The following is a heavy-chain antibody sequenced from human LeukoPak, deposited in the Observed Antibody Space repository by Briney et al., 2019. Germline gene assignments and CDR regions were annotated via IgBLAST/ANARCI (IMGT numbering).Heavy chain of an antibody. CDR3: AKALYYYYMDV. CDR1: GFTFSSYG. J-gene: IGHJ6*03. CDR2: IWYDGSNK. V-gene: IGHV3-33*06. Sequence: GGSLRLSCAASGFTFSSYGMHWVRQAPGKGLEWVAVIWYDGSNKYYADSVKGRLTISRDNSKNTLYLQMNSLRAEDTAVYYCAKALYYYYMDVWGKGTTVTVSS.